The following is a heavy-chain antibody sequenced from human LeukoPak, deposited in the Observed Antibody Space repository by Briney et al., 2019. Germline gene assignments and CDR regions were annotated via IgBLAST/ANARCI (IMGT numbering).Heavy chain of an antibody. CDR1: GFTFDDYG. D-gene: IGHD3-10*01. CDR2: ISWNGGST. Sequence: PGGSLRLSCAASGFTFDDYGMSWVRQAPGKGLEWVSCISWNGGSTDYADSVKGRFTISRDNAKNSLYLQMNSLRAEDTALYYCAREKYGSGSYYNVWFDPWGQGTLVTVSS. CDR3: AREKYGSGSYYNVWFDP. J-gene: IGHJ5*02. V-gene: IGHV3-20*04.